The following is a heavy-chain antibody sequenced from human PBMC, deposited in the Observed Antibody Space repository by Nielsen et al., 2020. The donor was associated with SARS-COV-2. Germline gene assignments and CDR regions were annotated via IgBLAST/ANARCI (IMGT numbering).Heavy chain of an antibody. CDR3: AKDETYYGSGLGAFDI. V-gene: IGHV3-23*01. J-gene: IGHJ3*02. D-gene: IGHD3-10*01. CDR2: ISGSGGST. Sequence: GESLKISCAASGFTFSSYAMSWVRQAPGKGLEWVSAISGSGGSTYYADSVKGRFTISRDNSKNTLYLQMNSLRAEDTALYYCAKDETYYGSGLGAFDIWGQGTMVTVSS. CDR1: GFTFSSYA.